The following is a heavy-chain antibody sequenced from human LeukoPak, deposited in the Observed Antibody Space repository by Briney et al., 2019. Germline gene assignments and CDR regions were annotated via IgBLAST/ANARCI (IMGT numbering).Heavy chain of an antibody. D-gene: IGHD1-1*01. CDR2: ISAYNGNT. V-gene: IGHV1-18*01. Sequence: ASVKVSCKASGYTFTSYGISWVRQAPGQGLEWMGWISAYNGNTNYAQKLQGRVTMTTDTSTSTAYMELRSLRSEDTAVYYCGGRNDLHAFDIWGQGTMVTVSS. CDR3: GGRNDLHAFDI. J-gene: IGHJ3*02. CDR1: GYTFTSYG.